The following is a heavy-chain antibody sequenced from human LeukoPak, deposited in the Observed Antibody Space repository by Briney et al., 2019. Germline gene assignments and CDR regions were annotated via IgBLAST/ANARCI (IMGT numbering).Heavy chain of an antibody. J-gene: IGHJ4*02. CDR3: AGQNVPTPHDY. V-gene: IGHV4-30-2*01. CDR2: ISAAGTT. CDR1: VGSISSGGYY. D-gene: IGHD2-2*01. Sequence: SQTLSLTCTVAVGSISSGGYYWSWIRQPPGKGLEWIAYISAAGTTFYNPSLKSRVTISLDRSKNQFSLNLTSITAADTAVYYCAGQNVPTPHDYWGQGTQVTVSS.